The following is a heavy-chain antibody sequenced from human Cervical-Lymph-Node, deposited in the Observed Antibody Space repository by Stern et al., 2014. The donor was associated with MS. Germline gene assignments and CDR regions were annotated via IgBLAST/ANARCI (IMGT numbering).Heavy chain of an antibody. D-gene: IGHD1-1*01. CDR3: AKGGLKTTGYYYNDMDV. CDR1: GFTFDDYA. Sequence: EVQLVESGGGLVQPGRSLRLSCAASGFTFDDYAMHWVRQGPGKGLEWVSGISWNGGSMVYADSVKGRFTISRDNAKHSLYLQMSSLRPEDTALYYCAKGGLKTTGYYYNDMDVWGQGTTVTVSS. CDR2: ISWNGGSM. J-gene: IGHJ6*02. V-gene: IGHV3-9*01.